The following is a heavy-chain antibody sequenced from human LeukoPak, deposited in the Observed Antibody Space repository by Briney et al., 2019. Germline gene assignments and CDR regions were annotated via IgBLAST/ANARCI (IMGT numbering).Heavy chain of an antibody. CDR3: ARVVATIKGNNWFDP. D-gene: IGHD5-12*01. CDR2: ISSSSSYI. Sequence: PGGSLRLSCAASGFTFSSYSMNWVRQAPGKGPEWVSSISSSSSYIYYADSVKGRFTISRDNAKNSLYLQMNSLRAEDTAVYYCARVVATIKGNNWFDPWGQGTLVTVSS. CDR1: GFTFSSYS. J-gene: IGHJ5*02. V-gene: IGHV3-21*01.